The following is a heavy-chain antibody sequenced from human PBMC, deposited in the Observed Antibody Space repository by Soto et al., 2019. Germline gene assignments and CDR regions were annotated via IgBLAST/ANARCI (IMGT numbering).Heavy chain of an antibody. J-gene: IGHJ3*01. CDR1: GYTFTGYF. CDR3: AGARMVRAVPSAFDL. D-gene: IGHD3-10*01. V-gene: IGHV1-2*02. CDR2: LNPNSGVT. Sequence: ASVKVSCKASGYTFTGYFIHWVRQAPGQGLEWMGWLNPNSGVTNYAQNFQDSFTMTRDTSISTAYMELSSLRSDDKSGYSWAGARMVRAVPSAFDLWGKGKSVTVSS.